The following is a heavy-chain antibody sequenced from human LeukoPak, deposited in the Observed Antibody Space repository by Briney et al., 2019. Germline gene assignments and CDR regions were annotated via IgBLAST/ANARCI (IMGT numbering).Heavy chain of an antibody. D-gene: IGHD6-13*01. J-gene: IGHJ6*02. CDR1: GFTFSSYA. CDR2: MYTGGIT. Sequence: GGSLRLSCAASGFTFSSYAMSWVRQAPGKGLEWVSVMYTGGITEYADSVKGRFIISRDTSKNTLYLQMNSLRAEDTAVYWCARDAAITGSGMDVWGQGTTVTVSS. V-gene: IGHV3-66*01. CDR3: ARDAAITGSGMDV.